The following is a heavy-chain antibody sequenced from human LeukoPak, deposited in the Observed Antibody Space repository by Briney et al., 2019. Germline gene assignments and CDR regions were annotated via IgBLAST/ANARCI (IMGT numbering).Heavy chain of an antibody. CDR3: AKDSANSVSRDLFVDY. D-gene: IGHD2-21*01. CDR2: ISYDGSNK. J-gene: IGHJ4*02. Sequence: GRSLRLSCAASGFTFSSYAMHWVRQAPGKGLEWVAVISYDGSNKYYADSVKGRFTISRDNAKNSLYLQMNSLRAEDTALYYCAKDSANSVSRDLFVDYWGQGTLVTVSS. CDR1: GFTFSSYA. V-gene: IGHV3-30-3*01.